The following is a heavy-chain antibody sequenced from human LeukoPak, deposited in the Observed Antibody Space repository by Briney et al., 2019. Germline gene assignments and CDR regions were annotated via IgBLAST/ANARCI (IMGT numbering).Heavy chain of an antibody. V-gene: IGHV3-30-3*01. CDR1: GFTFSSYA. D-gene: IGHD6-19*01. J-gene: IGHJ4*01. Sequence: PGRSLRLSCAASGFTFSSYAMHWVRQAPGKGLEWVAVISYDGSNKYYADSVKGRFTISRDNSKNTLYLQMNSLRAEDTAVYYGASCSAWYLVAYIDYWVQGTLVNVSS. CDR3: ASCSAWYLVAYIDY. CDR2: ISYDGSNK.